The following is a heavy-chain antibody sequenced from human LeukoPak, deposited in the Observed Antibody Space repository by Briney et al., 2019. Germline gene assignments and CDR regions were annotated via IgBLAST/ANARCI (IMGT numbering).Heavy chain of an antibody. Sequence: SETLSLTCTVSGGSISSSSYYWGWIRQPPGKGLEWIGSIFYSGSTYYNPSLKSRVTISVDTSKKQFSLKLSSVTAADTAVYYCARVAAVPYNWFDPWGQGTLVTVSS. CDR3: ARVAAVPYNWFDP. J-gene: IGHJ5*02. D-gene: IGHD6-13*01. V-gene: IGHV4-39*07. CDR2: IFYSGST. CDR1: GGSISSSSYY.